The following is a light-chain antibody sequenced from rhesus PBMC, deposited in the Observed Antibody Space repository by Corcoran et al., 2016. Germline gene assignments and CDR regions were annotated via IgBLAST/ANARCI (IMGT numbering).Light chain of an antibody. CDR2: RAS. CDR1: QSLSNY. CDR3: QQGYSYPRT. V-gene: IGKV1S9*01. J-gene: IGKJ1*01. Sequence: DIQMTQSPSSLSASVGDRVTITCQASQSLSNYLNWYQQKPGKILKLLIYRASSLQSGIPSRFSGSGSGTDFTLTISSLQPEDFATYYCQQGYSYPRTFGQGTKVEIK.